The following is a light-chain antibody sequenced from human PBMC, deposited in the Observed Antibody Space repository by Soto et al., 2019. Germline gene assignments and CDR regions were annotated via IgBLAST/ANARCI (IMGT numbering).Light chain of an antibody. V-gene: IGKV3-15*01. Sequence: EIVMTQSPATLSVSPGERATLSCRASQSVSSNLAWYQQKPGQAPRLLIYGASTRATGLPGRFSGSGSGTEFTLTISRLQSEDSAVYYCQQYNNWPPYTFGQGTKLEIK. CDR1: QSVSSN. CDR2: GAS. CDR3: QQYNNWPPYT. J-gene: IGKJ2*01.